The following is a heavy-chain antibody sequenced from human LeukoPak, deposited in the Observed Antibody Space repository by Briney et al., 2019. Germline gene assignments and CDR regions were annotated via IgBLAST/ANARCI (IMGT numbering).Heavy chain of an antibody. CDR2: TQTSGTT. CDR1: GGSISTYY. Sequence: SETLSLTCTVSGGSISTYYWNWIRQPAGKGLEWIGRTQTSGTTNYNPSLKSRVTMSLDTSKNQFSLKLSSVTAADTAVYYWARAASAAGGQYFDYWGQGTLVAVSS. D-gene: IGHD6-13*01. J-gene: IGHJ4*02. V-gene: IGHV4-4*07. CDR3: ARAASAAGGQYFDY.